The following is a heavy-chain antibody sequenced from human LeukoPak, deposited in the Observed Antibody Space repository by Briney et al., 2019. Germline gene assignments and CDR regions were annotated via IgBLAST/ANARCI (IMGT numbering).Heavy chain of an antibody. D-gene: IGHD2-15*01. CDR3: AKDLPDRYSLEY. J-gene: IGHJ4*02. V-gene: IGHV3-30*18. CDR1: GFTFSSYG. Sequence: GGSLRLSCAASGFTFSSYGMHWVRQAPGKGLEWVAVISYDGSSKYYADSVKGRFTVSRDNPKNTLYLQMNSLRTEDTAVYYCAKDLPDRYSLEYWGQGTMVTVPS. CDR2: ISYDGSSK.